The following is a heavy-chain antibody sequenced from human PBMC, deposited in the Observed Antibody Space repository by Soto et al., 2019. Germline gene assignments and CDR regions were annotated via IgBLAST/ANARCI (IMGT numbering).Heavy chain of an antibody. J-gene: IGHJ4*02. CDR3: ARDNSGPIMFEY. CDR1: GFTFSDYW. CDR2: IKGDGSNI. V-gene: IGHV3-74*03. Sequence: EVQLVESGGGLVQPGGSLSLSCAASGFTFSDYWMHWVRQAPGKGLVWVSQIKGDGSNIKYADSVKGRFTISRDNAKNTLYLQMNSLRAEDTAVYYCARDNSGPIMFEYWGQGNLVTVSS. D-gene: IGHD6-19*01.